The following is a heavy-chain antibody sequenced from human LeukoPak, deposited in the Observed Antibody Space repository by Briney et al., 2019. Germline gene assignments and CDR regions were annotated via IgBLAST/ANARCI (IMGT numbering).Heavy chain of an antibody. CDR3: ARDGWDIVVVPAAMPEDY. CDR2: IKQDGSEK. J-gene: IGHJ4*02. D-gene: IGHD2-2*01. V-gene: IGHV3-7*01. Sequence: GGSLRLSCAASGFTFSSYWMSWVRQAPGKGLEWVANIKQDGSEKYYVDPVKGRFTISRDNAKNSLYLQMNSLRAEDTAVYYCARDGWDIVVVPAAMPEDYWGQGTLVTVSS. CDR1: GFTFSSYW.